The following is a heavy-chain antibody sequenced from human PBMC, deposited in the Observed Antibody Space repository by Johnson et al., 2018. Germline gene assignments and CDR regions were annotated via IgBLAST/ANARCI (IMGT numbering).Heavy chain of an antibody. D-gene: IGHD2-2*01. CDR1: GFTFSRYG. CDR3: AKDPDQRLNVYYYMDV. V-gene: IGHV3-30*18. Sequence: QVQLVQSGGGVVQPGRSLRLSCAASGFTFSRYGMHWVRQAPGKGLEWVAVISYDGSNNHYADSVKGRFTISRDNSKNTLYLQMNSLKAEDTAVYYCAKDPDQRLNVYYYMDVWGKGTTVTVSS. J-gene: IGHJ6*03. CDR2: ISYDGSNN.